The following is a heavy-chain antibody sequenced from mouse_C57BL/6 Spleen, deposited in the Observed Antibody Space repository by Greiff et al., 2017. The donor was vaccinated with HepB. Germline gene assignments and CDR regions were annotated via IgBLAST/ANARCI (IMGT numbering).Heavy chain of an antibody. J-gene: IGHJ2*01. CDR3: ARKKVGNYAFDY. CDR2: INPGSGGT. Sequence: QVQLQQSGAELVRPGTSVKVSCKASGYAFTNYLIEWVKQRPGQGLEWIGVINPGSGGTNYNEKFKGKATLTADKSSSTAYMQLSSLTSEDSAVYFCARKKVGNYAFDYWGQGTTLTVSS. D-gene: IGHD2-1*01. V-gene: IGHV1-54*01. CDR1: GYAFTNYL.